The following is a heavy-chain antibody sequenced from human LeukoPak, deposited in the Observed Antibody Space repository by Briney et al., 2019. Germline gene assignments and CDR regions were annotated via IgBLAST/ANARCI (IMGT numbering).Heavy chain of an antibody. Sequence: GESLKISCEGSGYTFTNYWITWVRQVPGKGLEWMGMIDPRDSYTDHSPSLQGHVTISANKSISTAYLQWSSLRASDTAIYYCARHLFSNGLTTMGHWGQGTLVTVSS. J-gene: IGHJ4*02. V-gene: IGHV5-10-1*01. D-gene: IGHD4-23*01. CDR2: IDPRDSYT. CDR3: ARHLFSNGLTTMGH. CDR1: GYTFTNYW.